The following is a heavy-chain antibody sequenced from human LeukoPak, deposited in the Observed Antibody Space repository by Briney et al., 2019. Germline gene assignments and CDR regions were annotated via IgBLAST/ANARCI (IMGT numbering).Heavy chain of an antibody. CDR2: IKSKTDGGTT. V-gene: IGHV3-15*01. D-gene: IGHD2-2*01. Sequence: LGGSLRLSCAASGFTFSDYSMNWVRQAPGKGLEWVGRIKSKTDGGTTDYAAPVKGRFTISRDDSKNTLYLQMNSLKTEDTAVYYCTTIPYCSSTSCYGRWGQGTLVTVSS. J-gene: IGHJ4*02. CDR1: GFTFSDYS. CDR3: TTIPYCSSTSCYGR.